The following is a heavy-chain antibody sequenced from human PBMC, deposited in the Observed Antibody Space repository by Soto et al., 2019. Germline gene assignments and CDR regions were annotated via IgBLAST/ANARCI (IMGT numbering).Heavy chain of an antibody. CDR1: GYTFNTYG. Sequence: ASVKVSCKASGYTFNTYGINWVRQAPGQGLEWMGWISAYNGNTNYAEKVRGRVTMTTDTSTSTAYMELRSLRSDDTAVYYCAREAPYSSGWYYSDDWGQGTPVTVSS. J-gene: IGHJ4*02. CDR3: AREAPYSSGWYYSDD. CDR2: ISAYNGNT. V-gene: IGHV1-18*01. D-gene: IGHD6-13*01.